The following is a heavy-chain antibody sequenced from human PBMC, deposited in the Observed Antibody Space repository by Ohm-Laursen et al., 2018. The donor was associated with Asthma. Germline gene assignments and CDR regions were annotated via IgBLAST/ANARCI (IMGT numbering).Heavy chain of an antibody. J-gene: IGHJ4*02. CDR3: ARDVMEWYLPAFDF. V-gene: IGHV3-23*01. CDR2: ISGSGGST. D-gene: IGHD3-3*01. CDR1: GIALSNAW. Sequence: SLRLSCAASGIALSNAWMSWVRQAPGKGLEWASAISGSGGSTYYADSVNGRFTVSRDDSKNTLYLQMNSLRPDDTAVYYCARDVMEWYLPAFDFWGQGTLVTVSS.